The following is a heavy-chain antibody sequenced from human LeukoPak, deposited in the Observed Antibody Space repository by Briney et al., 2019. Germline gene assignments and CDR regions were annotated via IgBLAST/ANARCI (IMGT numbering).Heavy chain of an antibody. V-gene: IGHV5-51*01. CDR1: GYSFTSYW. D-gene: IGHD5-24*01. J-gene: IGHJ6*02. CDR2: IYPGDSDT. Sequence: PGESLKISCKGSGYSFTSYWIGWVRQMPGKGLEWMGIIYPGDSDTRYSPSFQGQVTISADKSISTAYLQWSSLKASDTAMYYCARQFQGRESYGTFVSLDYYYYGIDVWGQGTTVTVSS. CDR3: ARQFQGRESYGTFVSLDYYYYGIDV.